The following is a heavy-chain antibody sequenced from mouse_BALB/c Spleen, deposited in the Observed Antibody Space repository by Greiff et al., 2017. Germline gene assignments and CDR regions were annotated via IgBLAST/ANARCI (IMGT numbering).Heavy chain of an antibody. J-gene: IGHJ2*01. CDR2: IYPGSGST. D-gene: IGHD2-14*01. CDR1: GYNFTSYW. Sequence: QVQLQHPGAELVKPGTSVKLSCKASGYNFTSYWINWVKLRPGQGLEWIGDIYPGSGSTNYNEKFKSKATLTVDTSSSTAYMQLSSLASEDSALYYCARRYDVDYFDYWGQGTTLTVSS. V-gene: IGHV1-55*01. CDR3: ARRYDVDYFDY.